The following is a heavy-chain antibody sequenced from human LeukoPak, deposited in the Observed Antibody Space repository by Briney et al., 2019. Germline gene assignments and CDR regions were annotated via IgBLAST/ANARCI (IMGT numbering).Heavy chain of an antibody. D-gene: IGHD3-10*01. V-gene: IGHV1-69*01. J-gene: IGHJ3*02. CDR2: IIPIFGTA. CDR3: ARGGLEGPSMVRGVSPRDDAFDI. CDR1: GGTFNIYA. Sequence: AAVTVSFKASGGTFNIYAISWVRQAPGQGGEWMGGIIPIFGTANYTQKFQGRVTITADEYTSKDYMELSSLRSEDTAVYYCARGGLEGPSMVRGVSPRDDAFDIWGQGTMVTVSS.